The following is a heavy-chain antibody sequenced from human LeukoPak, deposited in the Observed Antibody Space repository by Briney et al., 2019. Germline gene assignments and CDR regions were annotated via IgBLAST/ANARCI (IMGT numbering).Heavy chain of an antibody. CDR3: TRGGAAAGFDF. D-gene: IGHD6-13*01. Sequence: SQTLSLTCAISGDSVSSNSAVWNWIRQSPSRGLEWLGRTYYRSRWYNDYAVSVKSRISVNPDTSKNQFSLQLNSVTPEDTAVYFCTRGGAAAGFDFWGQGPLVTVPS. V-gene: IGHV6-1*01. CDR2: TYYRSRWYN. J-gene: IGHJ4*02. CDR1: GDSVSSNSAV.